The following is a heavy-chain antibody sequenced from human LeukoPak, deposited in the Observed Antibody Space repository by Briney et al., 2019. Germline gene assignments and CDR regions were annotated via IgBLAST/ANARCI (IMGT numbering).Heavy chain of an antibody. CDR3: ARAYSSSWYVYY. CDR1: GGSISSSNW. D-gene: IGHD6-13*01. CDR2: IYHSGST. J-gene: IGHJ4*02. Sequence: PSETLSLTCAVSGGSISSSNWWSWVRQPPGKGLEWIGEIYHSGSTNYNPSLKSRVTISVDKSKNQFSLKLSSATAADTAVYYCARAYSSSWYVYYWGQGTLVTVSS. V-gene: IGHV4-4*02.